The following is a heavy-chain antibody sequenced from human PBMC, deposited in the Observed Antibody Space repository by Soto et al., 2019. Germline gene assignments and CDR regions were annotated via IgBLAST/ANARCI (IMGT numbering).Heavy chain of an antibody. V-gene: IGHV3-73*01. Sequence: GGSLRLSCAASGFTFSGSAMHWVRQASGKGLEWVGRIRSKANSYATAYAASVKGRFTISRDDSKNTAYLQMNSLRAEDTAVYYCARGGSSYDILTGYLGYFDYWGQGTLVTVSS. D-gene: IGHD3-9*01. CDR1: GFTFSGSA. CDR2: IRSKANSYAT. CDR3: ARGGSSYDILTGYLGYFDY. J-gene: IGHJ4*02.